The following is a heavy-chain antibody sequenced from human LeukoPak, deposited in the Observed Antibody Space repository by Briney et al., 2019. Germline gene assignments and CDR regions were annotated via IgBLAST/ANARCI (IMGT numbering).Heavy chain of an antibody. CDR1: GFTFSSYG. Sequence: GGSLRLSCAASGFTFSSYGMHWVRQAPGKGLEWVAFIRYDGSNKYYADSVKGRFTISRDNSKNTLYLQMNSLRAEDTAVYYCAKELVVPAATDYFDYWGQGTLVTVSS. CDR3: AKELVVPAATDYFDY. D-gene: IGHD2-2*01. J-gene: IGHJ4*02. CDR2: IRYDGSNK. V-gene: IGHV3-30*02.